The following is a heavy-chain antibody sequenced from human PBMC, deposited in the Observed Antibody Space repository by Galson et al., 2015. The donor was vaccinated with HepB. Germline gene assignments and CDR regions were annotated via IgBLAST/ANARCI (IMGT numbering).Heavy chain of an antibody. Sequence: SVKVSCKASGYTFTNYDINWVRQATGQGLEWMGWMSPNSGNTGYAQKFQGRVTMTRDTSINTAYMELSSLRSEDTAVYYCASRTTVTGTFDIWGQGTMVTVSS. V-gene: IGHV1-8*01. D-gene: IGHD4-11*01. CDR2: MSPNSGNT. CDR3: ASRTTVTGTFDI. CDR1: GYTFTNYD. J-gene: IGHJ3*02.